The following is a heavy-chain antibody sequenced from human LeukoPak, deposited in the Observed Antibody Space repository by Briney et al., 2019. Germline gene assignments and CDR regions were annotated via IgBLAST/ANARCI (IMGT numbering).Heavy chain of an antibody. J-gene: IGHJ4*02. CDR1: GGSISSNSYY. V-gene: IGHV4-39*01. CDR2: IYYSGST. D-gene: IGHD4-17*01. Sequence: SETLSLTCAVSGGSISSNSYYWGWIRQPPGKGLEWIGSIYYSGSTYYNPSLKSRVAISVDTSKNQFSLKLSSVTAADTAVYYCARVRSVTTAGFDYWGQGTLVTVSS. CDR3: ARVRSVTTAGFDY.